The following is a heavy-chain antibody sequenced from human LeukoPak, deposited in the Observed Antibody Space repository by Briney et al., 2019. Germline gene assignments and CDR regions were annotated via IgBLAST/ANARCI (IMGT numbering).Heavy chain of an antibody. CDR3: ARESIAAAGTFDY. D-gene: IGHD6-13*01. V-gene: IGHV3-11*01. CDR1: GFTFSDYY. J-gene: IGHJ4*02. Sequence: GGSLRLSRAASGFTFSDYYMSWIRQAPGKGLEWVSYISSSGSTIYYADSVKGRFTISRDNAKNSLYLQMNSLRAEDTAVYYCARESIAAAGTFDYWGQGTLVTVSS. CDR2: ISSSGSTI.